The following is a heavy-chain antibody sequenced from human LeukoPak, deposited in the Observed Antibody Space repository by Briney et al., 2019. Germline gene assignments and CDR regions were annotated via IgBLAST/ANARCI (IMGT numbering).Heavy chain of an antibody. J-gene: IGHJ3*02. CDR3: ARDKADYDSSGLSGDI. CDR1: GYTFTSYG. Sequence: ASVKVSCKASGYTFTSYGISWVRQAPGQGLEWMGWISACNGNTNYAQKLQGRVTMTTDTSTSTAYMELRSLRSDDTAVYYCARDKADYDSSGLSGDIWGQGTMVTVSS. CDR2: ISACNGNT. V-gene: IGHV1-18*01. D-gene: IGHD3-22*01.